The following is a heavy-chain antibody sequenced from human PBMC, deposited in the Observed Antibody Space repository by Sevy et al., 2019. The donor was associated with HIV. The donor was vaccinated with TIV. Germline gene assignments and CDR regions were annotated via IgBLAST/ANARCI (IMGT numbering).Heavy chain of an antibody. CDR3: ARGPVRSHKVYFDY. J-gene: IGHJ4*02. CDR2: ISYDGSNK. CDR1: GFTFSSYA. Sequence: GGSLRLSCAASGFTFSSYAMHWVRQAPGKGLEWVAVISYDGSNKYYADSVKGRFTISRDNSKNTLYLQMNSLRAEDTAVYYCARGPVRSHKVYFDYRGQGTLVTVSS. V-gene: IGHV3-30*04. D-gene: IGHD1-26*01.